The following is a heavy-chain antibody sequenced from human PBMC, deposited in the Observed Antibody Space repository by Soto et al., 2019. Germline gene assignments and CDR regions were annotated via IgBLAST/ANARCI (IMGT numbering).Heavy chain of an antibody. J-gene: IGHJ4*02. CDR2: ISWNSGSI. CDR1: GFTFDDYA. CDR3: AIVGATTGY. Sequence: EVQLVESGGGLVQPGRSLRLSCAASGFTFDDYAMHWVRQAPGKGLEWVSGISWNSGSIGYADSVKGRFTISRDNAKNSLYLQMNSLRAEDTALYYCAIVGATTGYWGQGTLVTVSS. V-gene: IGHV3-9*01. D-gene: IGHD1-26*01.